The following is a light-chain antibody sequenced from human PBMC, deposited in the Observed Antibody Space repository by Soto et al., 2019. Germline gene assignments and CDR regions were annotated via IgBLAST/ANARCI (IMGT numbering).Light chain of an antibody. J-gene: IGKJ3*01. Sequence: DIQLTQSPSSLSASVGDRVTITCRASQGISNFLAWYQQKRGKAPKLLIYAASTLQSGVPSRFSGCRSGTEFPLTISCMQPEDFATYYCQQLNSRTFGPGTKVEIK. CDR1: QGISNF. V-gene: IGKV1-9*01. CDR2: AAS. CDR3: QQLNSRT.